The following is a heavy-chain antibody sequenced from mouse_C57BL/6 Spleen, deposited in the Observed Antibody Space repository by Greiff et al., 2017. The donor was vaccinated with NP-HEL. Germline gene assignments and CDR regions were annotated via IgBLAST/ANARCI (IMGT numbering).Heavy chain of an antibody. CDR1: GFTFSDYG. J-gene: IGHJ4*01. CDR2: ISSGSSTI. D-gene: IGHD1-1*01. CDR3: ARPYGSSPYYYAMDY. Sequence: VQLKESGGGLVKPGGSLKLSCAASGFTFSDYGMHWVRQAPEKGLEWVAYISSGSSTIYYADTVKGRFTISRDNAKNTLFLQMTSLRSEDTAMYYCARPYGSSPYYYAMDYWGQGTSVTVSS. V-gene: IGHV5-17*01.